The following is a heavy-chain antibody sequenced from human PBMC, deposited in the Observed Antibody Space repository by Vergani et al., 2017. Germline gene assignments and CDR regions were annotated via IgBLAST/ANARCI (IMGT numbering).Heavy chain of an antibody. CDR3: ARDLVIRYYYDSSGFMPMDV. CDR1: GFTFSDYY. V-gene: IGHV3-11*01. Sequence: QVQLVESGGGLVKPGGSLRLSCAASGFTFSDYYMSWIRQAPAQGLGWVSYSSSRGSTIYYADSVKGRLPTSRDNAKNSLYRQMNSLRAEDTAVFYCARDLVIRYYYDSSGFMPMDVWGQGTTVTVSS. D-gene: IGHD3-22*01. CDR2: SSSRGSTI. J-gene: IGHJ6*02.